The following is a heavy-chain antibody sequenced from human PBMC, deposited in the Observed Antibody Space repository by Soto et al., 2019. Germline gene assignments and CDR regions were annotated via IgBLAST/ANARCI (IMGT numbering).Heavy chain of an antibody. J-gene: IGHJ4*02. CDR2: ISWNSDTR. D-gene: IGHD6-19*01. CDR3: ARTKGSFSSAWSH. CDR1: VFTFDDYA. V-gene: IGHV3-9*01. Sequence: SLRLSCAASVFTFDDYAMHWVRQPPGKGLEWVSGISWNSDTRGYADSVKGRFTISRDNAKKSLYLQMDSLRAEDTAFYYCARTKGSFSSAWSHWGQGTLVTVSS.